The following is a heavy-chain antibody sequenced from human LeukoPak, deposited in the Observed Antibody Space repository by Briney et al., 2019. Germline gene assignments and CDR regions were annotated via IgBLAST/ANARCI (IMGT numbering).Heavy chain of an antibody. D-gene: IGHD1-1*01. CDR3: ARALYQPLERVASDY. Sequence: GESLKVSCKASGYTFTGYYMHWVRQAPGQGLEWMGWINPNSGGTNYAQKFQGRVTMTRDTSISTAYMELSRLTSDDTAVYYCARALYQPLERVASDYWGQGTLVTVSS. CDR2: INPNSGGT. V-gene: IGHV1-2*02. J-gene: IGHJ4*02. CDR1: GYTFTGYY.